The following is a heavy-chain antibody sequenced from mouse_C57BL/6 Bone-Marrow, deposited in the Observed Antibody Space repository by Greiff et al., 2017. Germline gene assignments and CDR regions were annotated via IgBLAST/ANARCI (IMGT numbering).Heavy chain of an antibody. V-gene: IGHV5-17*01. Sequence: EVKLQESGGGLVKPGGSLKLSCAASGFTFSDYGMHWVRQAPEKRLEWVAYISSGNSTIYYADTVKGRFTISRDNAKNTLFLQKTGLRSEDTAMYYCARGTTVARHYYAMDYWGKGTSVTVSS. CDR2: ISSGNSTI. J-gene: IGHJ4*01. CDR1: GFTFSDYG. D-gene: IGHD1-1*01. CDR3: ARGTTVARHYYAMDY.